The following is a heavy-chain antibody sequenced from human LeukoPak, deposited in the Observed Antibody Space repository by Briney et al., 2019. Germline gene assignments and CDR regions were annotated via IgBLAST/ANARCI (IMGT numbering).Heavy chain of an antibody. J-gene: IGHJ4*02. Sequence: GGSLRLSCAASGFTFSSYGMHWVCQAPGKGLEWVAVISYDGSNKYYADSVKGRFTISRDNSKNTLYLQMNSLRAEDTAVYYCAKVALIAARLGHFDYWGQGTLVTVSS. D-gene: IGHD6-6*01. CDR3: AKVALIAARLGHFDY. CDR2: ISYDGSNK. V-gene: IGHV3-30*18. CDR1: GFTFSSYG.